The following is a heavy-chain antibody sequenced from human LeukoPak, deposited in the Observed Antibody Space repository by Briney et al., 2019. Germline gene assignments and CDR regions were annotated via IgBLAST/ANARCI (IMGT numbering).Heavy chain of an antibody. J-gene: IGHJ4*02. V-gene: IGHV3-66*01. CDR3: VKDPSGNYFYFDY. Sequence: GGSLRLSCAASGFTVSSNYMSWVRQAPGKGLEWVSVIYSGGSTYYADSVKGRFTISRDNSKVTLYLQMTSLRPEDTAIYYCVKDPSGNYFYFDYWGQGTLVTVSS. CDR1: GFTVSSNY. CDR2: IYSGGST. D-gene: IGHD1-26*01.